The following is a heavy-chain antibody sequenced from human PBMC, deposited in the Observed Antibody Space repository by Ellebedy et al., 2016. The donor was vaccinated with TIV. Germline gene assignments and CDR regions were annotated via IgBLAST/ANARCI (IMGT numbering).Heavy chain of an antibody. D-gene: IGHD6-19*01. CDR1: GFTFSNYW. CDR3: ARGSDGWYALGY. CDR2: IKQDGSEM. J-gene: IGHJ4*02. Sequence: GESLKISCAASGFTFSNYWMKWVRQAPGKGLEWVAYIKQDGSEMDYVDSVKGRFTISRDNAKNTVYLQMNSLRAEDTAVYYCARGSDGWYALGYWGQGTLVTVSS. V-gene: IGHV3-7*01.